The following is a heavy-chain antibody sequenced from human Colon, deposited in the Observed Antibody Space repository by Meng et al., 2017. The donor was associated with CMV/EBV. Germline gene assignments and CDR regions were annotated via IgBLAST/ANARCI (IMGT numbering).Heavy chain of an antibody. J-gene: IGHJ4*02. CDR1: RFSLSTIGMG. D-gene: IGHD3-10*01. CDR3: AHRPYGSGSYFFDY. V-gene: IGHV2-5*02. CDR2: IYWDDDK. Sequence: QIPLKESGPTQVKPINPLTLTRTFSRFSLSTIGMGVGWIRQPPGKALEWLGVIYWDDDKRYSPSLKSRLTITKDTSKNQVVLTMTNLDPLDTATYYCAHRPYGSGSYFFDYWGQGTLVTVSS.